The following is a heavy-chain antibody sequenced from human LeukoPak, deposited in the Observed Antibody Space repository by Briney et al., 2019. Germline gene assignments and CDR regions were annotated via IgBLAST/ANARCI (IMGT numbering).Heavy chain of an antibody. J-gene: IGHJ4*02. Sequence: GASVKVSCKASGYTFTNYDINWVRQATGQGLEWMGWMNPNSGNTGYAQRFQGRVTMTRDTSTGTAYMDLSSLTSEDTAVYCCARNPAASGSFEYWGQGTLVTVSS. CDR2: MNPNSGNT. CDR3: ARNPAASGSFEY. V-gene: IGHV1-8*01. D-gene: IGHD3-10*01. CDR1: GYTFTNYD.